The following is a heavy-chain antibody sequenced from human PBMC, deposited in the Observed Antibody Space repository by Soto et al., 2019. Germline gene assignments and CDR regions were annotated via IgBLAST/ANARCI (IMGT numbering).Heavy chain of an antibody. Sequence: QVQLVQSGAEVKQPGASMKVSCKASGYIFSDNYIHWVRQAPGQGLEWMAWINPKSGGTNYARNFQGRVTLTRDTSISTAYMDRSRLTSDATAVYYCARAREDSSGWFDYWGQGTLVTVSS. V-gene: IGHV1-2*02. D-gene: IGHD6-19*01. CDR1: GYIFSDNY. J-gene: IGHJ4*02. CDR3: ARAREDSSGWFDY. CDR2: INPKSGGT.